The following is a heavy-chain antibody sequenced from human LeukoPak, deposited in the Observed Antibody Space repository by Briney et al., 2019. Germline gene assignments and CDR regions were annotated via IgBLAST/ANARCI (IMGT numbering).Heavy chain of an antibody. V-gene: IGHV3-23*01. CDR3: AKARRDGYGSLPGFDY. CDR2: ISGSGGST. D-gene: IGHD5-12*01. Sequence: PGGSLRLSCAASGFTFSSYAMSWVRQAPGKGLEWVSAISGSGGSTYYADSVKGRFTISRDNSKNTLYLQMNSLRAEDTAVYYCAKARRDGYGSLPGFDYWGQGTLVTVSS. CDR1: GFTFSSYA. J-gene: IGHJ4*02.